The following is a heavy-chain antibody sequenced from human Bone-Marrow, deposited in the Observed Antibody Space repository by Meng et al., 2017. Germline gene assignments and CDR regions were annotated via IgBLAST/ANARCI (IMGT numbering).Heavy chain of an antibody. CDR2: IYHSGST. J-gene: IGHJ5*02. CDR3: ARGIYRPSGHNYFDP. V-gene: IGHV4-4*02. CDR1: GGSISSPNW. D-gene: IGHD1-26*01. Sequence: QVQLQALGPGLVKPSGTLSLTCAASGGSISSPNWWSWVRQPPGRGLEWIGEIYHSGSTTYNPSLLSRVTISVDKSKNQFSLKLSSVAAADTAIYYCARGIYRPSGHNYFDPWGQGTLVTVSS.